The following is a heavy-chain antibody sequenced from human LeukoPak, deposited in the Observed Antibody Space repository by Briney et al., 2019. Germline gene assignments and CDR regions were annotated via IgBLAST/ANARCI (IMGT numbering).Heavy chain of an antibody. CDR3: ARVRRDWYFDL. Sequence: SETLPLTCTVSGDSISSSNSYRGWIRQPPGKGLEWIGSLYYSGSSYYNPSLKSRVTISADTSKNQFSLKLSSVTAADTAVYYCARVRRDWYFDLWGRGTLVTVSS. J-gene: IGHJ2*01. V-gene: IGHV4-39*01. CDR1: GDSISSSNSY. CDR2: LYYSGSS.